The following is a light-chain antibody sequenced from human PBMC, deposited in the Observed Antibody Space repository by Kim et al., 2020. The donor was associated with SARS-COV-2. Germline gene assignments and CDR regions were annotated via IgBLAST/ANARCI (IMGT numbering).Light chain of an antibody. Sequence: SYLSASVGDRVTITCRASQGISNYLAWYQQKPGKVPKLLIYAASTLQSGVPSRFSGSGSGTDFTLTISSLQPEDVATYYCQKSGTFGQGTKVDIK. CDR1: QGISNY. CDR3: QKSGT. CDR2: AAS. V-gene: IGKV1-27*01. J-gene: IGKJ1*01.